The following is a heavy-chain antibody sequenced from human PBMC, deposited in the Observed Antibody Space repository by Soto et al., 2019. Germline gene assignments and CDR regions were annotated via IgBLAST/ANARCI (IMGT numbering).Heavy chain of an antibody. J-gene: IGHJ6*02. Sequence: QVQLQESGPGLVKPSQTLSLTCTVSGGSISSGGYYWSWIRQHPGKGLEWIGYIYYSGSTYYNPSLKRRVTISVDTSKNQFSLKLSSVTAADTAVYYCARDYCSGGSCYFRGMDVWGQGTTVTVSS. CDR2: IYYSGST. CDR3: ARDYCSGGSCYFRGMDV. D-gene: IGHD2-15*01. CDR1: GGSISSGGYY. V-gene: IGHV4-31*03.